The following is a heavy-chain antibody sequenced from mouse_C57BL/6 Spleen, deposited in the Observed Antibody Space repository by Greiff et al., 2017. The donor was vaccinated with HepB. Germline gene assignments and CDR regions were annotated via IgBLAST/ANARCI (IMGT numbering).Heavy chain of an antibody. CDR1: GYAFTNYL. CDR3: ARELDY. Sequence: VQLQQSGAELVRPGTSVKVSCKASGYAFTNYLIEWVKQRPGQGLEWIGVINPGSGGTNYNEKFKGKATLTADKSSSTAYMQLSSLTSEDSAVYVCARELDYWGQGTSVTVSS. V-gene: IGHV1-54*01. CDR2: INPGSGGT. J-gene: IGHJ4*01.